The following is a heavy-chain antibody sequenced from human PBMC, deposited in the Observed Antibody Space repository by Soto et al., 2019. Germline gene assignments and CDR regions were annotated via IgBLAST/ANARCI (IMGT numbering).Heavy chain of an antibody. CDR3: AGPIAPAGKDQSYGAGSFDN. CDR1: GFTFSHYA. Sequence: QVQLVESGGGVVQPGRSLRLSCAASGFTFSHYAMHWVRQAPGKGLEWVGVIWYDGSHKYYADSMKGRFTISRDNSKNTLYLQMNSLRAEDTAVYYCAGPIAPAGKDQSYGAGSFDNWGQGTLVTVSS. CDR2: IWYDGSHK. D-gene: IGHD6-13*01. J-gene: IGHJ4*02. V-gene: IGHV3-33*01.